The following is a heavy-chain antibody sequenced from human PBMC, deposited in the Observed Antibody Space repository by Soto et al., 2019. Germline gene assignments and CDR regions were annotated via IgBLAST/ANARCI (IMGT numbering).Heavy chain of an antibody. CDR1: GYTFSDYY. D-gene: IGHD3-10*01. J-gene: IGHJ6*02. Sequence: VASVKVSFKACGYTFSDYYIHWVLQAPGQGLYWMGWISPRSGSANFAQSFEGRVSMTRDPSITTAYMELRRLKSDDTAVYYCARGRYYGPDYGMDVWGQGTPVTV. CDR2: ISPRSGSA. CDR3: ARGRYYGPDYGMDV. V-gene: IGHV1-2*02.